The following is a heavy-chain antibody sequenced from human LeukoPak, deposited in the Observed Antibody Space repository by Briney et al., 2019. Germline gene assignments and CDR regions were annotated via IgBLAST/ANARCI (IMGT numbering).Heavy chain of an antibody. CDR3: ARDHDSSGYYYEGDAFDI. D-gene: IGHD3-22*01. J-gene: IGHJ3*02. Sequence: GGSLRLSCAASGFTVSSNYMSWVRQAPGKGLEWVSVIYSGGSTYYADSVKGRFTISRDNSKNTLYLQMNSLRAEDTAVYYCARDHDSSGYYYEGDAFDIWGQGTMVTVSS. V-gene: IGHV3-53*01. CDR2: IYSGGST. CDR1: GFTVSSNY.